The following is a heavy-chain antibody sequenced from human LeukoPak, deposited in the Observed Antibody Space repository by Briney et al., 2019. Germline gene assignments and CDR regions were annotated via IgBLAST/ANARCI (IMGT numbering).Heavy chain of an antibody. D-gene: IGHD1-1*01. V-gene: IGHV4-59*01. CDR2: IYYSGSS. Sequence: SKTLSLTCTVSGGSISGYYWSWIRQPPGKGLEWLGYIYYSGSSNYNPPLKSRVTMSVDTSKNHFSLKLSSVTAADTAVYYCASGFRGQLGYFDYWGQGTLVTVSS. CDR3: ASGFRGQLGYFDY. CDR1: GGSISGYY. J-gene: IGHJ4*02.